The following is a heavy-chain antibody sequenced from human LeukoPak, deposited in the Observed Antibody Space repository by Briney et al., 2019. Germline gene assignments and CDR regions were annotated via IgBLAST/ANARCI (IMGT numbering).Heavy chain of an antibody. CDR1: GFTFSSYG. CDR2: ISYDGSNK. CDR3: AKDRRVQLWPLYYFDY. V-gene: IGHV3-30*18. J-gene: IGHJ4*02. D-gene: IGHD5-18*01. Sequence: GSLRLSCAASGFTFSSYGMHWVRQAPGKGLEWVAVISYDGSNKYYADSVKGRFTISRDNSKNTLYLQMNSLRAEDTAVYYCAKDRRVQLWPLYYFDYWGQGTLVTVSS.